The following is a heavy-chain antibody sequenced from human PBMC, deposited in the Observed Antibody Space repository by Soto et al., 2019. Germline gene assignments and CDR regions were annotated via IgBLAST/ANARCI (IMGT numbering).Heavy chain of an antibody. V-gene: IGHV3-73*01. CDR2: ISIKANGYAT. J-gene: IGHJ4*02. Sequence: GGSLRLSCAASGFTFSGSSIHWVRQASGKGLEWVGRISIKANGYATAYAASVKGNFTISRDDSKNTAYLQMSSLKTEDTAVYYCSRLSTYGGNSGGYWGQGTLVTVSS. CDR3: SRLSTYGGNSGGY. CDR1: GFTFSGSS. D-gene: IGHD4-17*01.